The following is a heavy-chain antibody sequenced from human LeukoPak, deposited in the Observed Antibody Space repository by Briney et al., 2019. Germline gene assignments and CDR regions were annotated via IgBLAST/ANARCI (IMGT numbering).Heavy chain of an antibody. Sequence: GGSLRLSCAASGFTFSSYAMSWVRQAPGKGLEWVSAISGSGGSTYYADSVKGRFTISRDNSKNTLYLQMNSLRAEDTAVYYCAKAGDDIVVVPTGYWGQGTLVTVSS. CDR3: AKAGDDIVVVPTGY. CDR1: GFTFSSYA. D-gene: IGHD2-2*01. V-gene: IGHV3-23*01. J-gene: IGHJ4*02. CDR2: ISGSGGST.